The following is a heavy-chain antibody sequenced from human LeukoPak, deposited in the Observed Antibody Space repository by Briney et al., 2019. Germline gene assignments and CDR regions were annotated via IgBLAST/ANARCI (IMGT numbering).Heavy chain of an antibody. CDR1: GFTFNNYH. Sequence: GGSLRLSCAASGFTFNNYHMNWVRQAPGKGLEWVSFISSSSDTIYYADSVKGRFAISRDNAKNSLYLQMNSLRAEDTAVYFCARRDDFDLWGQGTMVTVSS. J-gene: IGHJ3*01. V-gene: IGHV3-48*04. CDR3: ARRDDFDL. CDR2: ISSSSDTI.